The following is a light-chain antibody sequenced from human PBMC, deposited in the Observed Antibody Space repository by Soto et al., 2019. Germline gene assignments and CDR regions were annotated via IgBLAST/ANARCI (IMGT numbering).Light chain of an antibody. CDR2: GAS. V-gene: IGKV3D-15*02. CDR1: QSVSDN. Sequence: EIVMTQSPVTLSVSPGERATLSCRAGQSVSDNLAWYQQKPGQAPRLLIYGASTRATGIPARFSGSGSGTEFTLTISRLEPEDFAVYYCQQYGSSPWTFGQGTKVDIK. J-gene: IGKJ1*01. CDR3: QQYGSSPWT.